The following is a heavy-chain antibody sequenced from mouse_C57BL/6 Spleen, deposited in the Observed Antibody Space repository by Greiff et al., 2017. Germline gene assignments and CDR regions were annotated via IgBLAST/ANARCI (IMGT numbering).Heavy chain of an antibody. J-gene: IGHJ4*01. CDR3: ARSGQYAMDY. Sequence: QVQLKQSGAELVRPGTSVKVSCKASGYAFTNYLIEWVKQRPGQGLEGIGVLNPGSGGTNYNEKFKGKATLPAYKSSRTAYMQRSSLTSVDSAVYVCARSGQYAMDYWGQGTSVTVSS. V-gene: IGHV1-54*01. CDR1: GYAFTNYL. D-gene: IGHD3-1*01. CDR2: LNPGSGGT.